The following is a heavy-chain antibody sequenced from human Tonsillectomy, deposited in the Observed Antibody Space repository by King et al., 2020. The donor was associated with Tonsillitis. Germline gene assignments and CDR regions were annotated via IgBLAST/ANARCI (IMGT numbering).Heavy chain of an antibody. V-gene: IGHV3-30-3*01. CDR1: EFTFSTYA. J-gene: IGHJ4*02. CDR3: VRDTDYGDYGFDY. Sequence: VQLVESGGGVVQPGRSLRLSCAASEFTFSTYAMHWVRQAPGKGLEWVAVISYDGNKKYYADSVKGRFTISRDNSKSTLYLQVNSLRAEDTAMYYCVRDTDYGDYGFDYWGQGTLVTVSS. D-gene: IGHD4-17*01. CDR2: ISYDGNKK.